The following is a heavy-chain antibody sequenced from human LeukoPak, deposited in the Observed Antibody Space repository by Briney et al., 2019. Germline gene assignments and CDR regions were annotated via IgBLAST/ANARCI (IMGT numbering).Heavy chain of an antibody. CDR2: VYPGDSDV. D-gene: IGHD5-18*01. CDR1: GSIFATYW. V-gene: IGHV5-51*01. Sequence: RGESLKISCKGSGSIFATYWIGWVRQLPGKGLEWMGIVYPGDSDVRYSPSFQGQVTISVDKSINTAYLQWSSLKASDTAKFYCARHQDGYTYGYDYWGQGTLVTVSS. CDR3: ARHQDGYTYGYDY. J-gene: IGHJ4*02.